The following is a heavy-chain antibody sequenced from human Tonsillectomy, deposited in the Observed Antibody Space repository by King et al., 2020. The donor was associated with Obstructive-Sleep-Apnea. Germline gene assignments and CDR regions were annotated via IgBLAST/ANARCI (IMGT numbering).Heavy chain of an antibody. V-gene: IGHV4-59*08. CDR3: AGHYGSGSTWFDP. D-gene: IGHD3-10*01. J-gene: IGHJ5*02. CDR1: GGSISSYY. Sequence: QLQESGPGLVKPSETLSLTCTVSGGSISSYYWSWIRQPPGKGLEWIGDIYYSGSTNYNPSLKSRVTMSADPSMNQFSLKLSSVTAADTALYYCAGHYGSGSTWFDPWGQGTLVIVSS. CDR2: IYYSGST.